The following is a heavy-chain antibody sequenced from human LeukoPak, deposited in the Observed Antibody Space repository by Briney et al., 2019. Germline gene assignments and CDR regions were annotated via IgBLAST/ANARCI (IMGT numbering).Heavy chain of an antibody. V-gene: IGHV3-23*01. CDR1: GFTLSSYA. CDR3: AKDADGCGSTSCYARWFAP. J-gene: IGHJ5*02. CDR2: ISGSGGNS. Sequence: PGGSLRLPCAASGFTLSSYAMTWVRQAPEKGLEWVVGISGSGGNSYYADSVKGRFAISRDNSQNTLYLQLSDLRDEDTAVYYCAKDADGCGSTSCYARWFAPWGQGTLVIVSS. D-gene: IGHD2-2*01.